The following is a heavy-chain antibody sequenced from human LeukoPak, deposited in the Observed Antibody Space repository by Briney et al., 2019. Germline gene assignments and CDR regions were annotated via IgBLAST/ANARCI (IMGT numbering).Heavy chain of an antibody. D-gene: IGHD2-2*01. CDR2: ISWNSGNT. CDR3: AKDYCSSTTCYYNY. J-gene: IGHJ4*02. Sequence: GGSLRLSCAASGFTFDDYAMHWVRQAPGKGLEWVSGISWNSGNTGYADSVKGRFTISRDNAKNSLFLQMNSLRAEDTALYYCAKDYCSSTTCYYNYWGQGTLVTVSS. CDR1: GFTFDDYA. V-gene: IGHV3-9*01.